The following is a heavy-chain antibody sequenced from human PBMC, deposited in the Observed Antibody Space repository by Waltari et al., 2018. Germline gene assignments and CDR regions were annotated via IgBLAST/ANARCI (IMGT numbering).Heavy chain of an antibody. CDR1: GFTVSSTY. J-gene: IGHJ4*02. CDR3: CTARLDY. CDR2: IFTSGST. V-gene: IGHV3-53*01. D-gene: IGHD6-6*01. Sequence: ELQVVESGGGLIQPGASLRLSCAASGFTVSSTYMAWVRQAPGKGPEWGSVIFTSGSTYHADSVKGRFTSSRDNSENTVHLQMKNLTAEDTAVYYCCTARLDYWGQGTLVTVSS.